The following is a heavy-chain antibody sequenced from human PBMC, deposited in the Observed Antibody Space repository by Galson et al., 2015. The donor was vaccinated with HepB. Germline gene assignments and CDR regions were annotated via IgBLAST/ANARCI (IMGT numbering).Heavy chain of an antibody. Sequence: TLSLTCAVSGGSISSGGYSWSWIRQPPGKGLEWIGYIYYSGSTYYNPSLKSRVTISVDTSKNQFSLKLSSVTAADTAVYYCARHHIGGYYYYGMDVWGQGTTVTVSS. J-gene: IGHJ6*02. D-gene: IGHD5-12*01. CDR1: GGSISSGGYS. V-gene: IGHV4-30-4*07. CDR2: IYYSGST. CDR3: ARHHIGGYYYYGMDV.